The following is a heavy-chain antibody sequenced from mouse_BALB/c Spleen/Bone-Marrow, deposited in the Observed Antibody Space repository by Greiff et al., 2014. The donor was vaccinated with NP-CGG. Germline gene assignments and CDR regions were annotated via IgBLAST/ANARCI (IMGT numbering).Heavy chain of an antibody. V-gene: IGHV1-14*01. CDR3: ARGGYGNVYYAMDY. J-gene: IGHJ4*01. D-gene: IGHD2-10*02. CDR1: GYTFTSYV. CDR2: INPYNDGT. Sequence: VQLKQSGPELVKPGASVKMSCKASGYTFTSYVMHWVKQKPGQGLEWIGYINPYNDGTKYNEKFKGKATLTSDKSSSTAYMELSSRTSEDSAVYYCARGGYGNVYYAMDYWGQGTSVTVSS.